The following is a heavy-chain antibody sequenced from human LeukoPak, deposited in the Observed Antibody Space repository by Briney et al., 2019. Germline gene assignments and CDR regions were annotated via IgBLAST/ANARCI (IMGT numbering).Heavy chain of an antibody. Sequence: KPSETLSLTCTVSGGSISSYYWSWIRQPPGKGLEWIGYIYYSGSTNYNPPLKSRVTISVDTSKNQFSLKLSSVTAADTAVHYCARDSKRSYGYYNWFDPRGQGTLVTVSS. CDR3: ARDSKRSYGYYNWFDP. D-gene: IGHD5-18*01. V-gene: IGHV4-59*01. J-gene: IGHJ5*02. CDR2: IYYSGST. CDR1: GGSISSYY.